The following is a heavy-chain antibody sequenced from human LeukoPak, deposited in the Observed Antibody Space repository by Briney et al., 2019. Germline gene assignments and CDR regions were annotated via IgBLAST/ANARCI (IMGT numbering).Heavy chain of an antibody. CDR2: INPNSGGT. CDR3: ARDLGDIVVVPAATHYYYYYYMDV. V-gene: IGHV1-2*02. D-gene: IGHD2-2*01. J-gene: IGHJ6*03. Sequence: ASVKVSCKASGYTFTGYYMHWVRQAPGQGLEWMGWINPNSGGTNYAQKFQGRVTMTRDTSISTAYMELSKLRSDDTAVYYCARDLGDIVVVPAATHYYYYYYMDVWGKGTTVTVSS. CDR1: GYTFTGYY.